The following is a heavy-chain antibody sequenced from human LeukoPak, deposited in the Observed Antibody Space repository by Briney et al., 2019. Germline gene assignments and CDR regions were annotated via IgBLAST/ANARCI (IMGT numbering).Heavy chain of an antibody. J-gene: IGHJ4*02. CDR3: ARVWFGELLIDY. V-gene: IGHV4-30-4*01. CDR1: GGSISSGDYY. D-gene: IGHD3-10*01. Sequence: QTLSLTCTVSGGSISSGDYYWSWIRQPXGKGLEWIGYIYYSGSTYYNPSLKSRVTISVDTSKNQFSLKLSSVTAADTAVYYCARVWFGELLIDYWGQGTLVTVSS. CDR2: IYYSGST.